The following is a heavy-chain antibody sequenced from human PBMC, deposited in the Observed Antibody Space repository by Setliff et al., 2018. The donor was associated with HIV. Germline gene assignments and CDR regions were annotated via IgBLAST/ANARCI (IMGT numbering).Heavy chain of an antibody. Sequence: SGPTLVNPTQTLTLTCDFSGFSLSTSGVGVGWIRQPPGKALEWVALLYWNDDKRYSPSLRNRLTITRDTSKKRIVLTVASLNRADSATYYCAHSGRELRGPYFDYWGQGIQVTVS. CDR1: GFSLSTSGVG. CDR2: LYWNDDK. J-gene: IGHJ4*02. V-gene: IGHV2-5*01. D-gene: IGHD1-7*01. CDR3: AHSGRELRGPYFDY.